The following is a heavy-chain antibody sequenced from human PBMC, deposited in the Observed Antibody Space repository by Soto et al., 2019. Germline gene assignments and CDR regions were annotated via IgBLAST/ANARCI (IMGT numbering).Heavy chain of an antibody. V-gene: IGHV1-8*01. CDR1: GYTFTSYD. CDR2: MNPNSGNT. Sequence: QVQLVQSGAEVKKPGDSVKVSCKASGYTFTSYDINLVRQATGQGLEWMGWMNPNSGNTGYAQKFQGRVTMTRNTSISTAYMELSSLKSEDTAVYYCARELSSSWRFDYWGQGTLVTVSS. J-gene: IGHJ4*02. D-gene: IGHD6-13*01. CDR3: ARELSSSWRFDY.